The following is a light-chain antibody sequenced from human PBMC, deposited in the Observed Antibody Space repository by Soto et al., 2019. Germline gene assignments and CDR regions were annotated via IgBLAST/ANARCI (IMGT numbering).Light chain of an antibody. CDR1: QGIRDD. CDR2: AAS. V-gene: IGKV1-6*01. Sequence: AIQITHSPSSLSASVGDRVTVTFLASQGIRDDLAWYQHKPGKAPKLLIYAASTLQSGVPSRFSGSGSGTAFTLTITSLQPEDFATYYCQKTYSTPINFGQGTRLEIK. CDR3: QKTYSTPIN. J-gene: IGKJ5*01.